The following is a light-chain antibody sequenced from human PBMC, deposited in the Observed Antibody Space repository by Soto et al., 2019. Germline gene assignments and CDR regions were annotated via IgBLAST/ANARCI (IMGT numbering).Light chain of an antibody. Sequence: DLQMTQSPSTLSASVGDRVTITCRASQSIGNWLAWYQQKPGNALKLLIYKASNLHSGVPSRFSGSGSGTEFTLTISSLQPDDFATYFCQQYITYSVTFGGGTKVEI. CDR2: KAS. V-gene: IGKV1-5*03. J-gene: IGKJ4*01. CDR1: QSIGNW. CDR3: QQYITYSVT.